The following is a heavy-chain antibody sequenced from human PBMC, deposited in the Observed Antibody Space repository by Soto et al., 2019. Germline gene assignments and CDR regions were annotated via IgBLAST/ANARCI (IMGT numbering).Heavy chain of an antibody. V-gene: IGHV3-30-3*01. CDR3: ARPFQYGSGTSFEN. Sequence: PGGSLRLSCAASGFIFNNYAMHWVRQSPGKGLEWLAIISYDGTNKYYADSVKGQFTVSRDNSENTLYVQMNSLRPDDTAVYYCARPFQYGSGTSFENWGQGTQVTVSS. CDR1: GFIFNNYA. D-gene: IGHD3-10*01. J-gene: IGHJ4*02. CDR2: ISYDGTNK.